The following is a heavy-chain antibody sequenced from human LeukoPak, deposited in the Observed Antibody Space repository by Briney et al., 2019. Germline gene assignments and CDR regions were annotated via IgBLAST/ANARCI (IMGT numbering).Heavy chain of an antibody. CDR3: AKPWDTAMVRSHFDY. V-gene: IGHV3-23*01. D-gene: IGHD5-18*01. J-gene: IGHJ4*02. Sequence: GGSLRLSCAASGFTFTKYAMSWVRQAAGKGLEWVSAIGGSGTKTFYAESVKGRFTISRDNSKNTLYLQMNSLRAEDTAVYYCAKPWDTAMVRSHFDYWGQGTLVTVSS. CDR1: GFTFTKYA. CDR2: IGGSGTKT.